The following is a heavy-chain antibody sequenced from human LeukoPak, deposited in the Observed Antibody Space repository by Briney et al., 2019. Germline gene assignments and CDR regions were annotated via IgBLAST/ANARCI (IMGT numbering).Heavy chain of an antibody. CDR3: ARRERGSTVTTLFYYFDY. CDR2: FSYDGSTQ. D-gene: IGHD4-11*01. Sequence: GGSLRLSCAGSGFTFSTYAMHWVRQAPGKGLEWVALFSYDGSTQRYADSVKGRFTISRDNAKNSLYLQMNSLRAEDTAVYYCARRERGSTVTTLFYYFDYWGQGTLVTVSS. V-gene: IGHV3-30-3*01. J-gene: IGHJ4*02. CDR1: GFTFSTYA.